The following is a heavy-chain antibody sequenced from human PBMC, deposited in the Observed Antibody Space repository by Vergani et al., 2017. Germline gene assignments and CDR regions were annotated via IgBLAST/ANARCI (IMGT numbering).Heavy chain of an antibody. CDR1: GGSISSYY. V-gene: IGHV4-59*08. CDR3: ARHSTVEWLVKLGGIDP. D-gene: IGHD6-19*01. CDR2: IYYSGIT. J-gene: IGHJ5*02. Sequence: QVQLQESGPGLVKPSETLSLTCTVSGGSISSYYWSWIRQPPGKGLEWFGYIYYSGITNYNPSLKSRVTISVDTSKNQFSLKLSSVTAADTAVYFCARHSTVEWLVKLGGIDPWGQGILVTVSS.